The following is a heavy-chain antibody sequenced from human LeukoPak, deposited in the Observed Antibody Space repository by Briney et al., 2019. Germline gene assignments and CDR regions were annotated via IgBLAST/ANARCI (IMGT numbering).Heavy chain of an antibody. Sequence: SETLSLTCTVSGGSISSYYWSWIRQPPGKGLEWIGYIYYSGSTNYNPSLKSRVTISVDTSKNQFSLKLSSVTAADTAVYYCARDLGYSSSWYGWFDPWGQGTLVTVSS. CDR3: ARDLGYSSSWYGWFDP. CDR2: IYYSGST. J-gene: IGHJ5*02. CDR1: GGSISSYY. D-gene: IGHD6-13*01. V-gene: IGHV4-59*12.